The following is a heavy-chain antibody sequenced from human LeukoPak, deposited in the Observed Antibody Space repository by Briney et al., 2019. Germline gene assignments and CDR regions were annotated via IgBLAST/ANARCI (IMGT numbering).Heavy chain of an antibody. CDR3: AKGFRDYYMDV. CDR1: GFTFTTYK. CDR2: IRNGGINK. J-gene: IGHJ6*03. Sequence: GGSLRLSCAASGFTFTTYKMHWVRQAPGKGLGWVAFIRNGGINKYYVDSVKGRFTISRDNSQNTLYLQMSSLRPEDTAIYYCAKGFRDYYMDVWGKGTTVTVSS. V-gene: IGHV3-30*02.